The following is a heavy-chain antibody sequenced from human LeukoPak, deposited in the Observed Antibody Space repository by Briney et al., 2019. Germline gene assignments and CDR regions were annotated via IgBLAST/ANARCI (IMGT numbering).Heavy chain of an antibody. CDR1: GGSISRYY. CDR3: ARDLSRGYNWFDP. Sequence: PSDTLSLTCTVSGGSISRYYGSWIRQPAGKGREWIWRIYSSGSTNYNPSLKSRVTMSVDTSKNQFSLKLSSVTAADTAVYYCARDLSRGYNWFDPWGQGALVTVSS. D-gene: IGHD3-22*01. J-gene: IGHJ5*02. CDR2: IYSSGST. V-gene: IGHV4-4*07.